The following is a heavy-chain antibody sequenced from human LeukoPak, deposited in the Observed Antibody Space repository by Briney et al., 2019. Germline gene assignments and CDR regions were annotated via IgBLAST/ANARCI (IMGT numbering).Heavy chain of an antibody. Sequence: SETLSLTCAVSGGSISSGGYSWSWIRQPPGKGLEWIGYIYHSGSTYYNPSLKSRVTISVDRSKNQFSLKLSSVTAADTAVYYSASSWGSSGLDYWGQGTLVTVSS. CDR3: ASSWGSSGLDY. J-gene: IGHJ4*02. CDR1: GGSISSGGYS. CDR2: IYHSGST. V-gene: IGHV4-30-2*01. D-gene: IGHD3-22*01.